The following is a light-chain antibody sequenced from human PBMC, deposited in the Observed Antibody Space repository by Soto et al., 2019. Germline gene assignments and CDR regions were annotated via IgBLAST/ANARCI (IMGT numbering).Light chain of an antibody. CDR3: QSYDSSLCGWV. CDR2: GNS. Sequence: QPVLTQPPSVSGAPGQRVTISCTGSSSNIGAGYDVHWYQQLPGTAPKLLIYGNSNRPSGVPDRFSGSKSGTSASLAITGLQAEDEADYYCQSYDSSLCGWVFGGGTQLTVL. V-gene: IGLV1-40*01. CDR1: SSNIGAGYD. J-gene: IGLJ3*02.